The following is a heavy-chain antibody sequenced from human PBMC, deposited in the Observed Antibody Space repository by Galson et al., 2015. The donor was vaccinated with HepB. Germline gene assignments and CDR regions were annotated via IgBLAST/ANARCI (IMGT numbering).Heavy chain of an antibody. V-gene: IGHV3-30*18. D-gene: IGHD4-17*01. CDR3: AKSGDYELSHFDY. CDR2: ISYDGSNK. CDR1: GFTFSSYG. J-gene: IGHJ4*02. Sequence: SLRLSCAASGFTFSSYGMHWVRQAPGKGLEWVAVISYDGSNKYYADSVKGRFTISRDNSKNTLYLQMNSLRAGDTAVYYCAKSGDYELSHFDYWGQGTLVTVSS.